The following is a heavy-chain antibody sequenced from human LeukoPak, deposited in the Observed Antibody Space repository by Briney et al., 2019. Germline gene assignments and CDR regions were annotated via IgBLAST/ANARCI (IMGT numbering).Heavy chain of an antibody. V-gene: IGHV3-21*01. CDR2: ISSSSSSYI. Sequence: GGSLRLSCAASGFTFSSYSMNWVRQAPGKGLEWVSSISSSSSSYICYADSVKGRFTISRDNAKNSLYLQMNSLRAEDTAVYYCASDIVVVPAAIGSAFDIWGQGTMVTVSS. CDR3: ASDIVVVPAAIGSAFDI. CDR1: GFTFSSYS. D-gene: IGHD2-2*02. J-gene: IGHJ3*02.